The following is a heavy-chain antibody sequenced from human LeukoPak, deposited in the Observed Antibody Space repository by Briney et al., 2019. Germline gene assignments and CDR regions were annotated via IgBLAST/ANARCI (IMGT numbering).Heavy chain of an antibody. CDR2: IYSGGST. J-gene: IGHJ4*02. V-gene: IGHV3-53*01. CDR1: GFTVSSNY. D-gene: IGHD6-13*01. CDR3: ARGFRVAAAGTAYFDY. Sequence: GGSLRLSCAASGFTVSSNYMSWVRQAPGKGLEWVSVIYSGGSTYYADSVKGRFTISRDNSKNTLYLQMNSLRAEDTAVYYCARGFRVAAAGTAYFDYWGQGTLVTVSS.